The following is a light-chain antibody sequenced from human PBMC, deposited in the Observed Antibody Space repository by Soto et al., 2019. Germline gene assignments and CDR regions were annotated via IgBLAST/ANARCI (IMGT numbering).Light chain of an antibody. CDR2: RDN. V-gene: IGLV1-47*01. CDR1: SYNIGNNY. CDR3: ASWDDSLSASV. J-gene: IGLJ2*01. Sequence: QSVLTQPPSASATPGQRVTISCSGSSYNIGNNYVYWYHQLPGTAPKLLIYRDNQRPSGVPDRFSGSKSGTSASLAISGLRSEDEADYYCASWDDSLSASVFGGGTKLTVL.